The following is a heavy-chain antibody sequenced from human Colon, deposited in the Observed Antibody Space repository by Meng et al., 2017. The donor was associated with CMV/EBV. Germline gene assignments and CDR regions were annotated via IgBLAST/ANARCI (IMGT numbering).Heavy chain of an antibody. CDR1: GGSVSGGSYY. D-gene: IGHD3-10*01. Sequence: SETLSLTCNVSGGSVSGGSYYWSWIRQPPGKGLEWIGFIYYTGNTNYNPSLKSRVTISVDTSKNQFSLKLSAVTTADTAIDFCASQRGSGSGTFDYWGQGTLVTVSS. J-gene: IGHJ4*02. CDR2: IYYTGNT. CDR3: ASQRGSGSGTFDY. V-gene: IGHV4-61*01.